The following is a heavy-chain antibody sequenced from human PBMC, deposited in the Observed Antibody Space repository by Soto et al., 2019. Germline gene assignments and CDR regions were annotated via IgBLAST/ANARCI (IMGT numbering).Heavy chain of an antibody. D-gene: IGHD2-15*01. V-gene: IGHV3-30-3*01. CDR2: ISYDGSNK. J-gene: IGHJ4*02. CDR3: ARVKWRYCSGGSCYSPFVY. CDR1: GFTFSSYA. Sequence: QVQLVESGGGVVQPGRSLRLSCAASGFTFSSYAMHWVRQAPGKGLEWVAVISYDGSNKYYADSVKGRFTISRDNSKNTLYLQMNSLRAEDTAVYYCARVKWRYCSGGSCYSPFVYWGQGTLVTVSS.